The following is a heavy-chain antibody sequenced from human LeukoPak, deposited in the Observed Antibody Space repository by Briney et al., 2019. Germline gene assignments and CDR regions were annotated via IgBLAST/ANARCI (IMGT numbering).Heavy chain of an antibody. CDR3: ARASPDCSSTSCYTGGAFDI. CDR1: GYSLRSGYY. CDR2: IYHSGST. J-gene: IGHJ3*02. Sequence: PSGTLSLTCAVSGYSLRSGYYWGRIRQPPGKGLERIGSIYHSGSTYYNPPLKSRVTISIDTSKNQFSLKLSSVTAADTAVYYCARASPDCSSTSCYTGGAFDIWGQGTMVTVSS. V-gene: IGHV4-38-2*01. D-gene: IGHD2-2*02.